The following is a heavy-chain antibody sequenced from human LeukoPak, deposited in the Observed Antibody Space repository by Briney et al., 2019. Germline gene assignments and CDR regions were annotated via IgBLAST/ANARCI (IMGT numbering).Heavy chain of an antibody. Sequence: GGSLRLSCAASGFTFRNYWMHWVRQAPGKGLQWVATIKQDGSERYYVDSVRGRFTISRDNAKNSLYLQMNSLRAEDTAVYYCVRAMEVRGQGTTVTVSS. CDR1: GFTFRNYW. CDR3: VRAMEV. CDR2: IKQDGSER. V-gene: IGHV3-7*01. J-gene: IGHJ6*02.